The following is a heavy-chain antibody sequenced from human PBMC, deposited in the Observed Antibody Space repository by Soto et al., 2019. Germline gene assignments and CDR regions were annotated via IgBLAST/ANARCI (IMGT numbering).Heavy chain of an antibody. V-gene: IGHV3-23*01. CDR2: ISGDRRST. D-gene: IGHD3-22*01. CDR1: GFTFSSYA. J-gene: IGHJ4*02. CDR3: AKAIYGGSSGYYDF. Sequence: GGSLRLSCAASGFTFSSYAMSWVRQAPGRGLEWVSAISGDRRSTYYADSVKGRFTISRDNSKNTLNLQMNSLRAEDTTVYYCAKAIYGGSSGYYDFWGQGTQVTVSS.